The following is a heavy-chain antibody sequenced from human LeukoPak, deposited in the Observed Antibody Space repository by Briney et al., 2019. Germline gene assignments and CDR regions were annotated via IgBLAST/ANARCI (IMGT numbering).Heavy chain of an antibody. V-gene: IGHV3-30-3*01. CDR3: AKAEAQYYYGEPDDAFDI. Sequence: GGSLRLSCAASGFTFSSYAMHWVRQAPGKGLEWVAVISYDGSNKYYADSVKGRFTISRDNSKNTLYLQMNSLRAEDTAVYYCAKAEAQYYYGEPDDAFDIWGQGTMVTVSS. CDR1: GFTFSSYA. D-gene: IGHD3-10*01. J-gene: IGHJ3*02. CDR2: ISYDGSNK.